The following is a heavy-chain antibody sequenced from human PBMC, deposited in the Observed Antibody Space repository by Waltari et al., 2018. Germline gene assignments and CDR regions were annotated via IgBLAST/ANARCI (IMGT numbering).Heavy chain of an antibody. CDR3: AADLMVQGVITPPGFDY. D-gene: IGHD3-10*01. CDR2: LNPNSGNT. Sequence: QVQLVQSGAEVKKPGASVKVSCKASGYTFTSYDINWVRQATGQGLEWMGGLNPNSGNTGYAQKFQGRVTMTRNTSISTAYMELRSLRSEDTAVYYCAADLMVQGVITPPGFDYWGQGTLVTVSS. J-gene: IGHJ4*02. CDR1: GYTFTSYD. V-gene: IGHV1-8*01.